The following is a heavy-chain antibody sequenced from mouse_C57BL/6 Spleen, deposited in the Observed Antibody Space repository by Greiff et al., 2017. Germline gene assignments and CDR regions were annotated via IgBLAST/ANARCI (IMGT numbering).Heavy chain of an antibody. V-gene: IGHV1-61*01. D-gene: IGHD1-1*01. CDR1: GYTFTSYW. Sequence: QVQLKQPGAELVRPGSSVKLSCKASGYTFTSYWMDWVQQRPGQGLEWIGNIYPSDSETHYNQKFKDKATLTVDKSSSTAYMQLSSLTSEDSAVYYCARHGSSYWYFDVWGTGTTVTVSS. CDR2: IYPSDSET. J-gene: IGHJ1*03. CDR3: ARHGSSYWYFDV.